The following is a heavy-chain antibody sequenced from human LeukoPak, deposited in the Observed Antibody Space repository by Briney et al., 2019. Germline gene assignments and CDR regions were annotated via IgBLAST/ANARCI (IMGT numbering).Heavy chain of an antibody. V-gene: IGHV4-31*03. CDR3: ARQTDWYFDL. CDR2: IYYTGST. D-gene: IGHD1-14*01. Sequence: SETLSLTCSVSGGSISSGGYHWSWLRQHPGKGLEWIGNIYYTGSTDYNPSLKSRVSMSVDTSKNQFSLKVNSVTAADTAVYYCARQTDWYFDLWGRGTLVTVSS. CDR1: GGSISSGGYH. J-gene: IGHJ2*01.